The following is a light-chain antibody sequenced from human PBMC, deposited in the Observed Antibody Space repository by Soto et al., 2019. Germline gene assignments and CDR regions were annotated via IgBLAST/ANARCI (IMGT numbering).Light chain of an antibody. CDR1: ISNIGSNT. Sequence: QSVLTQPPSASGTPGQRVTISCSGSISNIGSNTVNWYQQLPGTAPKLLIYSNNQRPSGVPDRFSGSKSGTSASLAISGLQSEDEADYYCAAWDDSLNVYVFGTGTKATVL. V-gene: IGLV1-44*01. J-gene: IGLJ1*01. CDR2: SNN. CDR3: AAWDDSLNVYV.